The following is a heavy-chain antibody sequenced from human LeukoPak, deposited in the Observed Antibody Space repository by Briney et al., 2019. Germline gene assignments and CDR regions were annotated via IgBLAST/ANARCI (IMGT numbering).Heavy chain of an antibody. CDR1: GFTFSGSA. CDR2: IRSKANSYAT. V-gene: IGHV3-73*01. D-gene: IGHD1-26*01. J-gene: IGHJ4*02. CDR3: TRHGGSLDY. Sequence: GGSLRLSCAASGFTFSGSAIHWVRQASGKGLEWVGRIRSKANSYATAYAASVKGRFTISRDDSKNTAYLQMNSLKTEDTAVYYCTRHGGSLDYWGQGTLVTVSS.